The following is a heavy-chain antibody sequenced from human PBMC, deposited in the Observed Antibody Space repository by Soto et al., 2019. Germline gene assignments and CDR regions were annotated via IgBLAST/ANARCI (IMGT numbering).Heavy chain of an antibody. D-gene: IGHD3-22*01. J-gene: IGHJ6*02. CDR2: IDHSGST. Sequence: LSLTCAVYGGSFSGYYWSWIRQPPGKGLEWIGEIDHSGSTNYNPSLKSRVTISVDTSKNQFSLKLSSVTAADTAVYYCARSTMIVVVITPLAYYGMDVWGQGTTVTVSS. CDR3: ARSTMIVVVITPLAYYGMDV. CDR1: GGSFSGYY. V-gene: IGHV4-34*01.